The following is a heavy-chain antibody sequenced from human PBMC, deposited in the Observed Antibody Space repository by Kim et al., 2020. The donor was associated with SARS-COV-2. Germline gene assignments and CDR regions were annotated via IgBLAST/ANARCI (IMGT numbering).Heavy chain of an antibody. CDR2: IYHSGST. V-gene: IGHV4-38-2*02. D-gene: IGHD3-9*01. CDR3: ARDRGLLSVLRYSYYYYYGMDV. J-gene: IGHJ6*02. Sequence: SETLSLTCTVSGYSISSGYYWGWIRQPPGKGLEWIGSIYHSGSTYYNPSLKSRVTISVDTSKNQFSLKLSSVTAADTAVYYCARDRGLLSVLRYSYYYYYGMDVWGQGTTVTVSS. CDR1: GYSISSGYY.